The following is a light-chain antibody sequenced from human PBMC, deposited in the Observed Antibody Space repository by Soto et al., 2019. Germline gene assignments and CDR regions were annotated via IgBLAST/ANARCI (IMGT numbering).Light chain of an antibody. Sequence: HSVLSQSASVSGSPGHTITISCTGTSTDVGGYNAVSWYQHHPGKAPKLIIYEVTHRPSGVSDRFSASKSDNTASLTISGLQAEEEADYYCNSFRVRHLYVFGTGTKVTVL. J-gene: IGLJ1*01. CDR3: NSFRVRHLYV. CDR2: EVT. CDR1: STDVGGYNA. V-gene: IGLV2-14*01.